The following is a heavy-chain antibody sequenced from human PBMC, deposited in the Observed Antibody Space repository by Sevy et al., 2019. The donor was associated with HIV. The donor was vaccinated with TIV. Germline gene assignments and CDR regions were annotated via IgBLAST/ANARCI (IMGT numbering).Heavy chain of an antibody. V-gene: IGHV4-61*03. Sequence: SETLSLTCTVSGGSVSSDFSYWNWVRQPPGKGLEYIGSISYGGTTSYNPSLKSRVTISLDTSNNHFFLKVNSVTAADTAIYYCAKRDYGDYVDYFDPWGQGTLVTVSS. D-gene: IGHD4-17*01. J-gene: IGHJ5*02. CDR1: GGSVSSDFSY. CDR3: AKRDYGDYVDYFDP. CDR2: ISYGGTT.